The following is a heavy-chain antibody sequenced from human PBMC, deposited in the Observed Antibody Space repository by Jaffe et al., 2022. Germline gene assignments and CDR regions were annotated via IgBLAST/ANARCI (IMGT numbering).Heavy chain of an antibody. J-gene: IGHJ3*02. CDR3: ARVGAAVDAFDI. D-gene: IGHD2-15*01. CDR1: GFTFSSYE. V-gene: IGHV3-48*03. CDR2: ISSSGSTI. Sequence: EVQLVESGGGLVQPGGSLRLSCAASGFTFSSYEMNWVRQAPGKGLEWVSYISSSGSTIYYADSVKGRFTISRDNAKNSLYLQMNSLRAEDTAVYYCARVGAAVDAFDIWGQGTMVTVSS.